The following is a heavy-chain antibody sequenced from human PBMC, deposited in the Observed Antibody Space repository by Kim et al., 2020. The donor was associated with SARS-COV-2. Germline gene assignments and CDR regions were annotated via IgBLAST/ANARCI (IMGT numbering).Heavy chain of an antibody. J-gene: IGHJ4*02. CDR3: ARDPQDRPFDY. V-gene: IGHV7-4-1*02. Sequence: PTYAQGFTGRFIFSLDTSVSTAYLQISSLKAEDTAVYYCARDPQDRPFDYWGQGTLVTVSS. CDR2: P.